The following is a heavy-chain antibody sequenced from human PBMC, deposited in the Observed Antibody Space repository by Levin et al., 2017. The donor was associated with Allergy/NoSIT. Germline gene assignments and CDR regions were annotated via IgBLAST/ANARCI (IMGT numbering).Heavy chain of an antibody. J-gene: IGHJ4*02. CDR2: IYYSGST. Sequence: PSETLSLTCTVSGGSISNYYWSWIRRPPGKGLEWIGYIYYSGSTKYNPSLQSRVTISVDTSNNQFSLKLSSVTAADTAEYHCARVITYGSETNTYHIDYWGQGTLVTVSS. V-gene: IGHV4-59*01. CDR3: ARVITYGSETNTYHIDY. CDR1: GGSISNYY. D-gene: IGHD3-10*01.